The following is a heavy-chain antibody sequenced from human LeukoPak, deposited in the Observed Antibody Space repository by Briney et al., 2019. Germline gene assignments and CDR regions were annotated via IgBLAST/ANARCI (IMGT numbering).Heavy chain of an antibody. V-gene: IGHV1-2*06. CDR1: GYTFTGYY. CDR3: ARMVRGVIYWYDP. J-gene: IGHJ5*02. Sequence: GASVKVSCEASGYTFTGYYMHWVRLAPGQGLEWMGRINPNSGGTNYAQKFQGRVTMTRDTSISTAYMELSRLRSDDTAVYYCARMVRGVIYWYDPWGQGTLVTVSS. D-gene: IGHD3-10*01. CDR2: INPNSGGT.